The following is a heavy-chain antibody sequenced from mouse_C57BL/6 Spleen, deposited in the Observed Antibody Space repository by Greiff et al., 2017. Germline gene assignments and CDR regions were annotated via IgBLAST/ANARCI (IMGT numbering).Heavy chain of an antibody. CDR2: INPNSGST. J-gene: IGHJ4*01. V-gene: IGHV1-64*01. Sequence: QVQLQQPGAELVKPGASVKLSCKASGYTFTSYWMHWVKQRPGQGLEWIGMINPNSGSTNYNEKFKSKATLTVDKSSSTAYMQLSSLTSEDSAVYYCARSITTVVPMDYWGQGTSVTVSS. CDR3: ARSITTVVPMDY. D-gene: IGHD1-1*01. CDR1: GYTFTSYW.